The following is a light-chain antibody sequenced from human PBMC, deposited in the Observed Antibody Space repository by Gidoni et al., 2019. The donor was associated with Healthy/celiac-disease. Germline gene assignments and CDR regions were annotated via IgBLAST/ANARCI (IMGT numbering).Light chain of an antibody. CDR3: QQRSNWPLT. CDR2: DAS. J-gene: IGKJ4*01. V-gene: IGKV3-11*01. Sequence: ELVLTQSPATLSLSPGERATLSCRASQSVSSYLAWYQQKPGQAPRLLIYDASHRATGIPASFSGSGSGTDFTLTISSLEPEDFAVYYCQQRSNWPLTFGGGTKVEIK. CDR1: QSVSSY.